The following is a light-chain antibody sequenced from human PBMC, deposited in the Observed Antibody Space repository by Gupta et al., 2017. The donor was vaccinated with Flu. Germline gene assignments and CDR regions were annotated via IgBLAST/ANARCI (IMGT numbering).Light chain of an antibody. Sequence: DIKLTQSPTSLSASVGDRVTITCRASQAINAYLNWYQQKPGEAPKLLRNSASSLQSGVASRFSGSGYGTHFTLTISALQPEDFATYYCQQSYTTLSLSFGGGTKVEIK. J-gene: IGKJ4*01. CDR2: SAS. CDR1: QAINAY. V-gene: IGKV1-39*01. CDR3: QQSYTTLSLS.